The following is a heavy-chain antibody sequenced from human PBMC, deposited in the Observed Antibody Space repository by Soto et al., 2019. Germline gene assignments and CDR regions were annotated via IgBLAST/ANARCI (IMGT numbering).Heavy chain of an antibody. Sequence: EMQLLESGGGLVQPGGSLRLSCAASGFTFSSYAMTWVRQAPGKGLEWVSTISNSGAVTYDADSVKGRFTISRDNSNNTLYLQMNSLRAEDTAVYYCAKDPGQIVVVTASDSWGQGTLVTVSS. CDR2: ISNSGAVT. D-gene: IGHD2-21*02. CDR3: AKDPGQIVVVTASDS. V-gene: IGHV3-23*01. CDR1: GFTFSSYA. J-gene: IGHJ4*02.